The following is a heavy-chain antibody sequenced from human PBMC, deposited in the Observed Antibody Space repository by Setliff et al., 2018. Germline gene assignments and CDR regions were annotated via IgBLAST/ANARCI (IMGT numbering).Heavy chain of an antibody. CDR1: GFTFSSYA. CDR2: IWYDGSYT. D-gene: IGHD5-12*01. V-gene: IGHV3-33*01. CDR3: AGDPPYSGYAFHI. J-gene: IGHJ3*02. Sequence: GGSLRLSCAASGFTFSSYAVHWVRQAPGKGLDWVAYIWYDGSYTYYTGSVKGRFTISRDNSRNTVYLQMNSPRAEDTAVYYCAGDPPYSGYAFHIWGQGTMVTVSS.